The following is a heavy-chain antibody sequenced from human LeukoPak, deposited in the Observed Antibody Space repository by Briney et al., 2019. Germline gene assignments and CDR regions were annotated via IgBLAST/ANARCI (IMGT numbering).Heavy chain of an antibody. CDR1: GFTFSSSA. D-gene: IGHD5-24*01. CDR3: ARSRDGYKRFDS. J-gene: IGHJ4*02. CDR2: ISGSGDTT. Sequence: GGSLRLSCAASGFTFSSSAMRWVRQAPGKGLEWVSVISGSGDTTYYADSVKGRFTISRDNSKNTLYLQMNSLRAEDTAVYFCARSRDGYKRFDSWGQGTLVTVSS. V-gene: IGHV3-23*01.